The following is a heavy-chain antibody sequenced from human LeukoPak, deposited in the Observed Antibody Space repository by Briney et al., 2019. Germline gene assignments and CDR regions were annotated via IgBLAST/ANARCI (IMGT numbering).Heavy chain of an antibody. CDR2: ISSSSSYI. D-gene: IGHD3-16*02. CDR1: GFTFDDYA. CDR3: ARGHYDYVWGSYREFDY. V-gene: IGHV3-21*01. Sequence: GGSLRLSCAASGFTFDDYAMHWVRQAPGKGLEWVSSISSSSSYIYYADSVKGRFTISRDNAKNSLYLQMNSLRAEDTAVYYCARGHYDYVWGSYREFDYWGQGTLVTVSS. J-gene: IGHJ4*02.